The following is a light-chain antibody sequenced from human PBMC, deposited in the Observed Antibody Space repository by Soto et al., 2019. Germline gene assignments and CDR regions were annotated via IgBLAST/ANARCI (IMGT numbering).Light chain of an antibody. Sequence: IVLTQSPATLSVSPGEIVTLSCRASENVGTNLAWYQQRPGQPPMLLIYGSSTRATGISATFSGSGSRTEFTLTISSLQSEDSAVYYCQQYNNWGLSVGGGTRVEIK. J-gene: IGKJ4*01. CDR3: QQYNNWGLS. CDR2: GSS. CDR1: ENVGTN. V-gene: IGKV3D-15*01.